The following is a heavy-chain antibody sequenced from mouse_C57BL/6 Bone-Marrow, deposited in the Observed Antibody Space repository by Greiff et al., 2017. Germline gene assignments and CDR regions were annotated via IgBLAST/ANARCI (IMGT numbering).Heavy chain of an antibody. CDR2: IYPGSGNT. V-gene: IGHV1-84*01. Sequence: QVQLKESGPELVKPGASVKISCKASGYTFTDYYINWVKQRPGQGLEWIGWIYPGSGNTKYNEKFKGKATLTVDTSSSTAYMQLSSLTSEDSAVYFCARSSIYYGSSSAWLAYWGQGTLVTVSA. J-gene: IGHJ3*01. D-gene: IGHD1-1*01. CDR1: GYTFTDYY. CDR3: ARSSIYYGSSSAWLAY.